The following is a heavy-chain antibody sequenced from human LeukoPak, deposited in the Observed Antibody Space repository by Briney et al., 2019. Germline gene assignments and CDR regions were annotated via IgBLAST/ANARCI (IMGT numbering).Heavy chain of an antibody. J-gene: IGHJ4*02. CDR3: ARGRWSSSGWYYFDY. Sequence: GASVKVSCKASGDTFTEYAIHWVRQAPGQRLEWMGWINAGNGATKYSQKFQGRFTITRDTSASTAYMALSSLTSEDTTIYYCARGRWSSSGWYYFDYWGQGTLVTVSS. D-gene: IGHD6-19*01. V-gene: IGHV1-3*01. CDR2: INAGNGAT. CDR1: GDTFTEYA.